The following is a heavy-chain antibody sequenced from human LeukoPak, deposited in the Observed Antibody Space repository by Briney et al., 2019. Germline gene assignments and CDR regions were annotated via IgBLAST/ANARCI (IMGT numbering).Heavy chain of an antibody. Sequence: PSETLSLTCTVSGGSISSSSYYWGWIRQPPGKGLEWIGSIYYSGSTYYNPSLKSRVTISVDTSKNKFSLKLSSVTAADTAVYYCAIYYYDSSGLPLDWGQGTLVTVSS. CDR2: IYYSGST. CDR3: AIYYYDSSGLPLD. V-gene: IGHV4-39*01. CDR1: GGSISSSSYY. D-gene: IGHD3-22*01. J-gene: IGHJ4*02.